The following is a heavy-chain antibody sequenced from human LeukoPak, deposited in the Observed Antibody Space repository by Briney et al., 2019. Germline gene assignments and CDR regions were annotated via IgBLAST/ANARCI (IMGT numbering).Heavy chain of an antibody. CDR2: INHSGST. D-gene: IGHD3-22*01. CDR1: GGSLSGYY. Sequence: SETLSLTSAVYGGSLSGYYWSWMRHPPGKGRGWIGEINHSGSTKYNPSLKSRVTISVDTSKNQFSLKLSSVTAADTAVYYCARGHYYDSSGSYGYWGQGTLVTVSS. V-gene: IGHV4-34*01. CDR3: ARGHYYDSSGSYGY. J-gene: IGHJ4*02.